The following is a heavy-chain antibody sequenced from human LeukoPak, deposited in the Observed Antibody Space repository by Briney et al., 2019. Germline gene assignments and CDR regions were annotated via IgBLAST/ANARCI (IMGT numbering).Heavy chain of an antibody. J-gene: IGHJ4*02. CDR1: GYTFSSYA. V-gene: IGHV7-4-1*02. CDR2: INTNTGNP. Sequence: ASVKVSCKASGYTFSSYAMNWVRQAPGQGLEWMGWINTNTGNPMYAQGFTGRFVFSLDTSVSTAYLQISSLKAEDTAVYYCAREVASYGYDYYFDYWGQGTLVTVSS. D-gene: IGHD5-18*01. CDR3: AREVASYGYDYYFDY.